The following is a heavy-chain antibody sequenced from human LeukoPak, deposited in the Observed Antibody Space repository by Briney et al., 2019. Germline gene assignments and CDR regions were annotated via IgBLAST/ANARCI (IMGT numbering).Heavy chain of an antibody. D-gene: IGHD2-15*01. CDR3: ARDVGCSGGSCYLLPFDY. V-gene: IGHV1-18*01. CDR1: GYTFTSYG. Sequence: ASXKVSCKASGYTFTSYGISWVRQAPGQGLEWMGWISAYNGNTNYAQKLQGRVTMTTDTSTGTAYMELRSLRSDDTAVYYCARDVGCSGGSCYLLPFDYWGQGTLVTVSS. CDR2: ISAYNGNT. J-gene: IGHJ4*02.